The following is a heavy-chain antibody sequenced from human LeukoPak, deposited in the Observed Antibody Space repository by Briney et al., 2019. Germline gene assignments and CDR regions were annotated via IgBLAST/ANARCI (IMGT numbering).Heavy chain of an antibody. J-gene: IGHJ4*02. V-gene: IGHV1-18*01. CDR3: ARDKNYRFDY. D-gene: IGHD3-16*02. CDR2: ISANSGKT. CDR1: GYTFTDSG. Sequence: GASVKVSCKASGYTFTDSGISWVRQAPGEGLEWMGWISANSGKTNYAQRFQGRVTMTRETSSSTVYMELRSLRSDDTAVYFCARDKNYRFDYWGQGTLVSVTS.